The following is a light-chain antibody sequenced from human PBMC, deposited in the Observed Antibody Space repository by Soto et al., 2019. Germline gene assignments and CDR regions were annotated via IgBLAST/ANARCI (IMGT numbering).Light chain of an antibody. CDR2: EDT. J-gene: IGLJ3*02. Sequence: QSALTQPASVSLSPGQSITISCSGTSSDVGGYDLVSWYQQHPGKAPKLMIFEDTARPSGISNRFSGSKSGDTASLTISRLQAEDEAHYYCCSYAGSRTFVFGGGTKVTVL. V-gene: IGLV2-23*02. CDR3: CSYAGSRTFV. CDR1: SSDVGGYDL.